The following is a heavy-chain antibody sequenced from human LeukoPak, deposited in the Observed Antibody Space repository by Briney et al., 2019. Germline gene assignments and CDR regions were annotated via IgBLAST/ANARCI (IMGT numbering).Heavy chain of an antibody. J-gene: IGHJ3*02. CDR1: GFTFSSYW. CDR2: IKKDGSGK. Sequence: GGSLRLSCAASGFTFSSYWMSWVRQAPGKGLEWVANIKKDGSGKYYVDSVKGRFTISRDNAKNSLYLQMNSLRAEDTAVYYCARDEVVVDATSAFDIWGQGTMVTVSS. CDR3: ARDEVVVDATSAFDI. D-gene: IGHD2-15*01. V-gene: IGHV3-7*01.